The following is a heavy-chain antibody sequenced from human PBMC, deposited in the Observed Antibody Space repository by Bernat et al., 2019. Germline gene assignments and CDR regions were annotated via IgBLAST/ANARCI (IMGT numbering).Heavy chain of an antibody. D-gene: IGHD1-14*01. J-gene: IGHJ4*02. CDR1: GFSFSTFV. CDR3: AKHPLHGNFDY. V-gene: IGHV3-23*01. Sequence: EVQLLESGGALVQPGGSLRLSCAASGFSFSTFVMSWVRQVPGRGLEWVSIINTNGGTTYYADSVKGRFTISRDNSKNTLYLQMSSLRAEDTAVYYCAKHPLHGNFDYWGQGTLVTVSS. CDR2: INTNGGTT.